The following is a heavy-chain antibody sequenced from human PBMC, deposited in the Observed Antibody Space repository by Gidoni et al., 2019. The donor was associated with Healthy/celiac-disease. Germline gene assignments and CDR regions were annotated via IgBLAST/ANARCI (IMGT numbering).Heavy chain of an antibody. J-gene: IGHJ6*02. CDR3: ASPYCSSTSCYKAEGYYYGMDV. CDR1: GGTVSSYA. V-gene: IGHV1-69*09. CDR2: IIPILGIA. Sequence: QVQLVQSGAEVKKPVSSVKVSCKASGGTVSSYAISWVRQAPGKGLEWRGRIIPILGIANYAQKFQGRVTITADKSTSTAYMELSSLRAEDTAVYYWASPYCSSTSCYKAEGYYYGMDVWGQGTTVTVSS. D-gene: IGHD2-2*02.